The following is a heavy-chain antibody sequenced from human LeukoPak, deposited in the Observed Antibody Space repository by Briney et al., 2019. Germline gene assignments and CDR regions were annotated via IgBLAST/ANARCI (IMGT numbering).Heavy chain of an antibody. Sequence: GGSLRLSCAASGFTVSSIHMVWVRQAPGKGLEWVSSISSSSSYICYADSVKGRFTISRDNAKNSLYLQMNSLRAEDTAVYYCARDRGLVVVAAGDAFDIWGQGTMVTVSS. CDR2: ISSSSSYI. J-gene: IGHJ3*02. D-gene: IGHD2-15*01. CDR1: GFTVSSIH. CDR3: ARDRGLVVVAAGDAFDI. V-gene: IGHV3-21*01.